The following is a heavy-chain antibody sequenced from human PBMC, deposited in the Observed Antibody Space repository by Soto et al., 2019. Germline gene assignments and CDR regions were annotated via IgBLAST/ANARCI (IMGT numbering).Heavy chain of an antibody. CDR1: GGSINSYY. D-gene: IGHD1-26*01. V-gene: IGHV4-59*01. Sequence: SETLSLTCTVSGGSINSYYWSWIRQPPGKGLEWIGYIYYSGSTNYNPSLKSRVTISVDTSKNQFSLKLSSVTAADTAVYYCARRYGGNFDYWGEGTLVKVS. CDR3: ARRYGGNFDY. J-gene: IGHJ4*02. CDR2: IYYSGST.